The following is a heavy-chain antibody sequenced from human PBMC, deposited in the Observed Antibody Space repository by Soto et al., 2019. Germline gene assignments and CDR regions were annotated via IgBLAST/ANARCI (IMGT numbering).Heavy chain of an antibody. V-gene: IGHV4-34*01. Sequence: QVQLQQWGAGLLKPSETLSLTCGVYGGSFSGHHWSWIRQPPGKGLEWIGEINHGGNTNYNPSLESRVTISVDTSKNQFSLRLTSVTAADTAVYYCAIGDGATRGYYFYIDVWGKGTTVTVTS. CDR2: INHGGNT. J-gene: IGHJ6*03. CDR3: AIGDGATRGYYFYIDV. D-gene: IGHD1-26*01. CDR1: GGSFSGHH.